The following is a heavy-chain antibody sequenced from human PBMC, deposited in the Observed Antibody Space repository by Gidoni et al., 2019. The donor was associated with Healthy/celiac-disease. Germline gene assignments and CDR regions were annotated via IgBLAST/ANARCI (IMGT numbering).Heavy chain of an antibody. CDR2: IYYSGST. J-gene: IGHJ4*02. V-gene: IGHV4-39*01. Sequence: QLQLQESGPGLVKPSETLSLTCTVSGGSISSSSYYWGWIRQPPGKGLAWSGSIYYSGSTYYNPSLTIRVTISVDTSKNQFSLKLSSVTAADTAVYYCASELLWFGEFIGSRHYYFDYWGQGTLVTVSS. CDR3: ASELLWFGEFIGSRHYYFDY. D-gene: IGHD3-10*01. CDR1: GGSISSSSYY.